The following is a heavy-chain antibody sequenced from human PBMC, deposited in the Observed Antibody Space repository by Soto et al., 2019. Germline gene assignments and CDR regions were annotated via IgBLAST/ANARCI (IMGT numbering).Heavy chain of an antibody. CDR1: GGSISSYY. CDR2: IYYSGST. J-gene: IGHJ6*02. CDR3: ARGWDERDNYYYYGMDV. D-gene: IGHD1-26*01. Sequence: PSETLSLTCTVSGGSISSYYWSWIRQPPGKGLEWIGYIYYSGSTNYNPSLKSRVTISVDTSKNQFSLKLSSVTAADTAVYYCARGWDERDNYYYYGMDVWGQGXTVTVYS. V-gene: IGHV4-59*01.